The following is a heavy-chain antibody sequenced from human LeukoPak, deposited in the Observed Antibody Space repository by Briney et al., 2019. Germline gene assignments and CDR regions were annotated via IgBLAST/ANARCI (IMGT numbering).Heavy chain of an antibody. D-gene: IGHD4-23*01. CDR3: AKIQGRMAYGGTFDY. Sequence: PGGSLRLSCAASGFTFSSYGMHWVRQAPGKGLEWVAVISYDGSNKYYADSVKGRFTISRDNSKNTLYLQMNSLRAEDTAVYYCAKIQGRMAYGGTFDYWGQGTLVTVSS. J-gene: IGHJ4*02. CDR1: GFTFSSYG. V-gene: IGHV3-30*18. CDR2: ISYDGSNK.